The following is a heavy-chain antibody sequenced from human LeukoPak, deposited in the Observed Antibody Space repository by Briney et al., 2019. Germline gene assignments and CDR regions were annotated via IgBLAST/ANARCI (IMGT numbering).Heavy chain of an antibody. Sequence: SETLSLTCTVSGGSISSSSYYWGWIRQPPGKGLEWIGSIYYSGSTYYNPSLKSRVTISVDTSKNQFSLKLSSVTAADTAVYYCARVSRATGLRQLIDPWGQGTLVTVSS. CDR1: GGSISSSSYY. D-gene: IGHD4-17*01. V-gene: IGHV4-39*07. J-gene: IGHJ5*02. CDR3: ARVSRATGLRQLIDP. CDR2: IYYSGST.